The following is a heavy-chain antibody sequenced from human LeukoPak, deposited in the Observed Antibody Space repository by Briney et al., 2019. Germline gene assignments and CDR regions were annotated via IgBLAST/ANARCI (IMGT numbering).Heavy chain of an antibody. J-gene: IGHJ4*02. CDR1: GFTFSSYE. CDR3: ARYDFWSGYSYYFDY. D-gene: IGHD3-3*01. Sequence: PGRSLRLSCAASGFTFSSYEMNWVRQAPGKGLEWVSYISSSGSTIYYADSVKGRFTISRDNAKNSLYLQMNSLRAEDTAVYYCARYDFWSGYSYYFDYWGQGTLVTVSS. V-gene: IGHV3-48*03. CDR2: ISSSGSTI.